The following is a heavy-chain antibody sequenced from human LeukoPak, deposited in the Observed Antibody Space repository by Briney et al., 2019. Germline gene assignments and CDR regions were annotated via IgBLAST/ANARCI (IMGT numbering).Heavy chain of an antibody. Sequence: GGSLRLSCAASGFTFSSYGMSWVRQAPGKGLEWVSGISGSGGGTNYADSVKGRFTISRDNSKNTLYLQMSSLRAEETAVYYCAKAGGYGSGSYLTWFDPWGQGTLVTVSS. D-gene: IGHD3-10*01. CDR3: AKAGGYGSGSYLTWFDP. CDR2: ISGSGGGT. CDR1: GFTFSSYG. J-gene: IGHJ5*02. V-gene: IGHV3-23*01.